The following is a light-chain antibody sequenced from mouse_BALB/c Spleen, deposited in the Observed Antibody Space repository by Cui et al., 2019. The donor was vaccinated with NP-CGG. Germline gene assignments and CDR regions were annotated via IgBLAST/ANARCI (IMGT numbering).Light chain of an antibody. V-gene: IGLV1*01. CDR1: TGAVTTNNY. Sequence: QAVVTQESALPTSPGETVTLTCRSSTGAVTTNNYANWVQEKPDHLFTGLIGGTNNRAPGVPARFSGSLIGDKAALTITGAQPEDEAIYFCALWYSNHWVFGGGTKLTVL. CDR3: ALWYSNHWV. CDR2: GTN. J-gene: IGLJ1*01.